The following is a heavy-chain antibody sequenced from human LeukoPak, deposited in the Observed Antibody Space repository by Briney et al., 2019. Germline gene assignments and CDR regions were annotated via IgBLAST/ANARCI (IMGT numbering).Heavy chain of an antibody. V-gene: IGHV4-59*12. D-gene: IGHD2-2*01. CDR3: ARASWGYCSSTSCSTGVLAFDI. CDR2: IYYSGST. J-gene: IGHJ3*02. CDR1: GGSISSYY. Sequence: SETLSLTCTVSGGSISSYYWSWIRQPPGKGLEWIGYIYYSGSTNYNPSLKSRVTMSVDTSKNQFSLKLSSVTAADTAVYYCARASWGYCSSTSCSTGVLAFDIWGQGTMVTVSS.